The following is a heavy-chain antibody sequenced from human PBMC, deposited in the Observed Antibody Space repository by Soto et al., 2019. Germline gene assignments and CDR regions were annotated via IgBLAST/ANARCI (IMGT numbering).Heavy chain of an antibody. CDR3: ARGNHRWLQLWYFDL. D-gene: IGHD5-12*01. V-gene: IGHV1-69*12. J-gene: IGHJ2*01. Sequence: QVQLVQSGAEVKKPGSSVTVSCKASGGTFSSYTISWVRQAPGQGLEWMGGIIPIFGTANYAQKFQGRVTSTADESTSTGYRELSSLRSEDTAVYYCARGNHRWLQLWYFDLWGRGTLVTVSS. CDR1: GGTFSSYT. CDR2: IIPIFGTA.